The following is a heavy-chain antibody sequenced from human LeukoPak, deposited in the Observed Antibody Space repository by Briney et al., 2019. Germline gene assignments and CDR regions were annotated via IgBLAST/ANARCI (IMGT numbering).Heavy chain of an antibody. Sequence: GGSLRLSCAAFGFTFSSYDMHWVRQGTGKGLEWVSGIGTAGDSYYLGSVKGRFTISRENAKNFLYLQMNSLRAADTAVYYCARGSGGGFDPWGQGTLVTVSS. CDR3: ARGSGGGFDP. V-gene: IGHV3-13*01. J-gene: IGHJ5*02. CDR1: GFTFSSYD. D-gene: IGHD3-10*01. CDR2: IGTAGDS.